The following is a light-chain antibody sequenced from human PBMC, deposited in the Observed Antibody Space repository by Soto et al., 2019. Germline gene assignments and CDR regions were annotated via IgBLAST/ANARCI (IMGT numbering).Light chain of an antibody. Sequence: QSVLTQPPSVSGAPGQRVTISCTGSSSNIGAGYDVHWYQRFPGTAPKLLIYGNNNRPSGVPDRFSGSKSGTSASLAITGLQAEDEADYYCQSYDSSLSGYVFGTGTKVTV. V-gene: IGLV1-40*01. CDR3: QSYDSSLSGYV. CDR1: SSNIGAGYD. CDR2: GNN. J-gene: IGLJ1*01.